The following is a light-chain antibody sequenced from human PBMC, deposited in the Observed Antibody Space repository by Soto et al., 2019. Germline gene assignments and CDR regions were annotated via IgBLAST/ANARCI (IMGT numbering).Light chain of an antibody. J-gene: IGLJ1*01. Sequence: QSALTQAASVSGSPGQSITISCTGTSSDVGSYNLVSWYQQHPGKAPKLMIYEVSKRPSGLSNRFSGSKSGNTASLTISGRQAEDEAEYYCCSYAGSRTPLIFGTGTKLTVL. CDR1: SSDVGSYNL. CDR2: EVS. V-gene: IGLV2-23*02. CDR3: CSYAGSRTPLI.